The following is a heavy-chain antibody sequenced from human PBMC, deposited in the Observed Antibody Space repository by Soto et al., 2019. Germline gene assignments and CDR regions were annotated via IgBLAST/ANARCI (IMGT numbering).Heavy chain of an antibody. Sequence: QVQLVESGGGVVQPGRSLRLSCAASGFTFSSYAMHWVRQAPGKGLEWVAVISYDGSNKYYADSVKGRFTISRDNSKNTLYLQMNSLRAEDTAVYYCAREYCSGGSCYAVFDYWGQGTLVTVSS. CDR1: GFTFSSYA. J-gene: IGHJ4*02. D-gene: IGHD2-15*01. CDR3: AREYCSGGSCYAVFDY. V-gene: IGHV3-30-3*01. CDR2: ISYDGSNK.